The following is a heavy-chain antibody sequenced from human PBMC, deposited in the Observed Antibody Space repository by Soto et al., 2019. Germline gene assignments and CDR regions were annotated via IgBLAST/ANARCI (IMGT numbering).Heavy chain of an antibody. CDR1: GYTFTGYY. Sequence: GASVKVSCKASGYTFTGYYIHWVRQAPGQGLEWMGWFNPNGGGTNYAQKFQGRVTMTWDTSISTAYMELSRLRSDDTAVYYCARAYCSSTSCPTGGYYGMDVWGQGTTVTVS. CDR2: FNPNGGGT. V-gene: IGHV1-2*02. J-gene: IGHJ6*02. D-gene: IGHD2-2*01. CDR3: ARAYCSSTSCPTGGYYGMDV.